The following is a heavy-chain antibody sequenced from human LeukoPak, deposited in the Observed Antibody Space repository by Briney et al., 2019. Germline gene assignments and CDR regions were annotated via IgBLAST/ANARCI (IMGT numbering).Heavy chain of an antibody. Sequence: PSETLSLTCTVSGGSISSYYWSWIRQPPGKGLEWIGRIYTSGSTNYNPSLKSRVTMSVDTSKNQFSLKLSSVTAADTAVYYCALGYSSSWYGHDAFDIWGQGTMVTVSS. CDR2: IYTSGST. CDR3: ALGYSSSWYGHDAFDI. D-gene: IGHD6-13*01. V-gene: IGHV4-4*07. J-gene: IGHJ3*02. CDR1: GGSISSYY.